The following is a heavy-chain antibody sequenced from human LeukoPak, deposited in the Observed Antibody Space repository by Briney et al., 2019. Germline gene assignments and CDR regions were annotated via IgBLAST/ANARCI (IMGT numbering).Heavy chain of an antibody. J-gene: IGHJ3*02. D-gene: IGHD3-22*01. V-gene: IGHV4-31*03. CDR1: GGSISSSGYY. Sequence: PSETLSLTCTVSGGSISSSGYYWSWIRQHPGKGLEWIGYIYYSGSTYYNPSLKSRVTISVDTSKNQFSLKLSSVTAADTAVYYCARGDSSGYYYSTDAFDIWGQGTMVTVSS. CDR2: IYYSGST. CDR3: ARGDSSGYYYSTDAFDI.